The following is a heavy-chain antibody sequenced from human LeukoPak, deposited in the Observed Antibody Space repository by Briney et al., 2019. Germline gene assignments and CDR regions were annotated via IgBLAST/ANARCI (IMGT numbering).Heavy chain of an antibody. CDR1: GYTFTGYY. CDR3: ARASSYCSSTSCYFEY. V-gene: IGHV1-2*02. J-gene: IGHJ4*02. D-gene: IGHD2-2*01. Sequence: ASVKVSCKASGYTFTGYYMHWVRQAPGQGLEWMGWINPNSGGTNYAQKFQGRVTMTRDTSINTAYMELSRLRADDTAVYYCARASSYCSSTSCYFEYWGQGTLVTVSS. CDR2: INPNSGGT.